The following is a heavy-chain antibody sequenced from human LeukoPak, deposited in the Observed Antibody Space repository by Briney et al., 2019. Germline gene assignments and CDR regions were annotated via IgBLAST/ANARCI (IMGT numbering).Heavy chain of an antibody. V-gene: IGHV1-46*01. CDR3: ARASYYYDSSGYPPGI. J-gene: IGHJ3*02. CDR1: GYTFTSYY. CDR2: INPSGGST. D-gene: IGHD3-22*01. Sequence: ASVKVSCKTSGYTFTSYYMHWVRQAPGQGLEWMGIINPSGGSTSYAQKFQGRVTMTRDMSTGTLYMELSSLRSEDTAVYYCARASYYYDSSGYPPGIWGHGTMVTVSS.